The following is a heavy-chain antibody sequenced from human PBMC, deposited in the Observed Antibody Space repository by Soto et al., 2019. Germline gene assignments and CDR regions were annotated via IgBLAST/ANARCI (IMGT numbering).Heavy chain of an antibody. CDR1: GGSISSSSYH. D-gene: IGHD1-26*01. V-gene: IGHV4-39*01. J-gene: IGHJ5*02. Sequence: SETLSLTCTVSGGSISSSSYHWGWIRQPPGKGLEWIGSIYYSGSTYYNPSLKSRVTISVDTSKNQFSLKLSSVTAADTAVCYCARHEWELLFSNNWFDPWGQGTLVTVSS. CDR3: ARHEWELLFSNNWFDP. CDR2: IYYSGST.